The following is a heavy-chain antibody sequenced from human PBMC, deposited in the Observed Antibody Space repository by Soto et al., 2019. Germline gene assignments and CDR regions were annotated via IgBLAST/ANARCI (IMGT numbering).Heavy chain of an antibody. CDR2: ISAYNGNT. CDR3: ARVPPYSSSSRPHGY. CDR1: GYTFTSYG. Sequence: ASVKVSCKASGYTFTSYGISWVRQAPGQGLEWMGWISAYNGNTNYAQKLQGRVTMTTDTSTSTAYMELRSLRSDDTAVYYCARVPPYSSSSRPHGYWGQGTLVTVSS. D-gene: IGHD6-6*01. J-gene: IGHJ4*02. V-gene: IGHV1-18*01.